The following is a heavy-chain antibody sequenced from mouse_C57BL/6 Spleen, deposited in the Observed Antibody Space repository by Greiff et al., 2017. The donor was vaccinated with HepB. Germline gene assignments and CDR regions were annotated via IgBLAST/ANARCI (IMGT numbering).Heavy chain of an antibody. Sequence: VKVVESGPELVKPGASVKLSCKASGYTFTSYDINWVKQRPGQGLEWIGWIYPRDGSTKYNEKFKGKATLTVDTSSSTAYMELHSLTSEDSAVYFCARRDTMVNAWFAYWGQGTLVTVSA. CDR2: IYPRDGST. CDR3: ARRDTMVNAWFAY. D-gene: IGHD2-2*01. CDR1: GYTFTSYD. J-gene: IGHJ3*01. V-gene: IGHV1-85*01.